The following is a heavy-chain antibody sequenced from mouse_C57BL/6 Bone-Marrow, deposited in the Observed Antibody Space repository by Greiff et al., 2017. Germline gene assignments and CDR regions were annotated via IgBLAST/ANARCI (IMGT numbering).Heavy chain of an antibody. V-gene: IGHV1-50*01. CDR3: ARGDGYRPFAY. CDR2: IDPSDSYT. CDR1: GYTFTSYW. J-gene: IGHJ3*01. Sequence: VQLQESGAELVKPGASVKLSCKASGYTFTSYWMQWVKQRPGQGLEWIGEIDPSDSYTNYNPKFKGKATLTVDTSSSTAYMQLSSLTSEDSAVYYCARGDGYRPFAYWGQGTLVTVSA. D-gene: IGHD2-3*01.